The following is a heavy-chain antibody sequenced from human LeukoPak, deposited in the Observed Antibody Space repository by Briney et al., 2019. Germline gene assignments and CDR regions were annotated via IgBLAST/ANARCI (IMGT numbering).Heavy chain of an antibody. CDR2: IYYSGTT. CDR1: GASISSASYY. D-gene: IGHD5-12*01. CDR3: ARDRAMIADWYFDL. V-gene: IGHV4-61*01. Sequence: PSETLSLTCTVSGASISSASYYWTWIRQPPGKGLEGFEYIYYSGTTNYNPSLKSRVTISVDTSKNQFSLKLSSVTAADTAVYYCARDRAMIADWYFDLWGRGTLVTVSS. J-gene: IGHJ2*01.